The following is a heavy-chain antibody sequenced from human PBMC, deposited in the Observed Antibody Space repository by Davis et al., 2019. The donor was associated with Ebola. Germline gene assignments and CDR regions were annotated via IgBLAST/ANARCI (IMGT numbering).Heavy chain of an antibody. CDR3: ARRPVRGHYYGMDV. Sequence: PGGSLRLSCTVSGGSISSSSYYWGWIRQPPGKGLEWIGSIYYSGSTYYNPSLKSRVTISVDTSKNQFSLKLSSVTAADTAVYYCARRPVRGHYYGMDVWGQGTTVTVSS. J-gene: IGHJ6*02. V-gene: IGHV4-39*01. CDR2: IYYSGST. CDR1: GGSISSSSYY.